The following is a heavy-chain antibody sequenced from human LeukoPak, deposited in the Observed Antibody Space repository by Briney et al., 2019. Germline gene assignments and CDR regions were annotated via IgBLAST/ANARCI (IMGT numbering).Heavy chain of an antibody. V-gene: IGHV4-34*01. CDR3: ARHLGRYCSGGSCYGYPGLNYYYYYMDV. CDR1: GGSFSGYY. CDR2: INHSGST. D-gene: IGHD2-15*01. Sequence: SETLSLTCAVYGGSFSGYYWSWIRQPPGKGLEWIGEINHSGSTNYNPSLKSRVTISVDTSKNQFSLKLSSVTAADTAVYYCARHLGRYCSGGSCYGYPGLNYYYYYMDVWGKGTTVTISS. J-gene: IGHJ6*03.